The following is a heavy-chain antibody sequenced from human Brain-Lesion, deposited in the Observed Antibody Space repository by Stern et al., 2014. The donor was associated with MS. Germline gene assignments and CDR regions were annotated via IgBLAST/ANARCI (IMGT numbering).Heavy chain of an antibody. Sequence: EVQLVESGAEVKKPGESLKISCKGSGYRFTSNWIGWVRQMPGKGLEWMGIIWPGDSDTRYRPSFQGQVTISADKSISTAYLQWSSLQASDTAMYYCARRGDSSSSGFDYWGQGTLVIVSS. CDR1: GYRFTSNW. D-gene: IGHD6-6*01. CDR3: ARRGDSSSSGFDY. J-gene: IGHJ4*02. V-gene: IGHV5-51*01. CDR2: IWPGDSDT.